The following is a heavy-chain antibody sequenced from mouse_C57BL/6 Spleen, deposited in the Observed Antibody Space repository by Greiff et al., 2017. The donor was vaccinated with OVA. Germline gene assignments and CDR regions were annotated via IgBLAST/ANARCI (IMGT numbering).Heavy chain of an antibody. CDR3: ARSNYYGSSYGAMDY. CDR2: ISYDGSN. CDR1: GYSITSGYY. J-gene: IGHJ4*01. Sequence: ESGPGLVKPSQSLSLTCSVTGYSITSGYYWNWIRQFPGNKLEWMGYISYDGSNNYNPSLKNRISITRDTSKNQFFLKLNSVTTEDTATYYCARSNYYGSSYGAMDYWGQGTSVTVSS. D-gene: IGHD1-1*01. V-gene: IGHV3-6*01.